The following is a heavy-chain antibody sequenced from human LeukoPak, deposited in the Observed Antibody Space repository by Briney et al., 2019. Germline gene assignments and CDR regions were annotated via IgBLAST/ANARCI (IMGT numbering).Heavy chain of an antibody. D-gene: IGHD3-10*01. J-gene: IGHJ4*02. CDR2: IYSGGST. Sequence: GGSLRLSCAASGFTVSSNYMSWVRQAPGKGPEWVSVIYSGGSTYYADSVKGRFTISRDNSKNTLDLQMNSLRAEDTAVYYCAKDLHGSGTTSPFDYWGQGTLVTVSS. V-gene: IGHV3-66*01. CDR1: GFTVSSNY. CDR3: AKDLHGSGTTSPFDY.